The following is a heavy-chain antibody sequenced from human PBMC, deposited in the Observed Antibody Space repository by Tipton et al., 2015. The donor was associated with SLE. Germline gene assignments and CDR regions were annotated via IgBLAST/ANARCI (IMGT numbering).Heavy chain of an antibody. D-gene: IGHD3-16*01. CDR1: GFTFTYYW. J-gene: IGHJ4*02. CDR2: SSTDGSTT. CDR3: TTGGSPSPMGHAY. Sequence: SLRLSCAASGFTFTYYWMHWVRQDPGKGLVWVSHSSTDGSTTNYADSVKGRFTISRDNAKNTLYLQLNSLGVEDTAVYYCTTGGSPSPMGHAYWGQGTLLTVST. V-gene: IGHV3-74*01.